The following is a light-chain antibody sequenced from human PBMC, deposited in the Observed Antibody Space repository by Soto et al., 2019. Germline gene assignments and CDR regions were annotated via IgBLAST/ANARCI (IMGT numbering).Light chain of an antibody. V-gene: IGKV2D-29*01. J-gene: IGKJ5*01. Sequence: DVVMTQTPLSLSVAPGQPASISCKSRQSLLHITGETFLFWYLQKQGQPPQLLIYEVSNRASGVPDRFSGSGSGTDFTPELSRVETDDVSIYYCMQSTQLPPTFGQGTRLEIK. CDR1: QSLLHITGETF. CDR3: MQSTQLPPT. CDR2: EVS.